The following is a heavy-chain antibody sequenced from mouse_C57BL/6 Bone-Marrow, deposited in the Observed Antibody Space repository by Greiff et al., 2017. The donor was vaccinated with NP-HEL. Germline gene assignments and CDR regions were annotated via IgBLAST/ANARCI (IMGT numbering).Heavy chain of an antibody. J-gene: IGHJ3*01. CDR3: ARRDYYGSSYGY. V-gene: IGHV1-69*01. CDR2: IDPSDSYT. CDR1: GYTFTSYW. D-gene: IGHD1-1*01. Sequence: VQLQQSGAELVMPGASVKLSCKASGYTFTSYWMHWVKQRPGQGLEWIGEIDPSDSYTNYNQKFKGKSTLTVDKSSSTAYMQLSSLTSEDSAVYYCARRDYYGSSYGYWGQGTLVTVSA.